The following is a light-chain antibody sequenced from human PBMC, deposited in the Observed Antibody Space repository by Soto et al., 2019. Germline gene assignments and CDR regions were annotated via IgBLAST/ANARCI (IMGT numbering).Light chain of an antibody. CDR3: CSYAGSYTFYV. CDR2: DVS. CDR1: SSDVGGYNY. V-gene: IGLV2-11*01. J-gene: IGLJ1*01. Sequence: QSALTQPRSVSGSPGQSVTISCTGTSSDVGGYNYVSWYQQHPGKAPKLMIYDVSMRPSGVPDRFSGSKSGNTASLTISGLQAEDEADHYCCSYAGSYTFYVFGTGTKVTVL.